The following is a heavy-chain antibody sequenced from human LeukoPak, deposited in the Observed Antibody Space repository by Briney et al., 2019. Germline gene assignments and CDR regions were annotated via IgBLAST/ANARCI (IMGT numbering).Heavy chain of an antibody. J-gene: IGHJ6*03. CDR3: ARSFCSSTSCYGASYYCYYMDV. CDR1: GYTLTELS. D-gene: IGHD2-2*01. V-gene: IGHV1-24*01. CDR2: FDPEDGET. Sequence: ASVKVSCKVSGYTLTELSMHWVRQAPGKGLEWMGGFDPEDGETIYAQKFQGRVTMTEDTSTDTAYMELSSLRSEDTAVYYCARSFCSSTSCYGASYYCYYMDVWGKGTTVTVSS.